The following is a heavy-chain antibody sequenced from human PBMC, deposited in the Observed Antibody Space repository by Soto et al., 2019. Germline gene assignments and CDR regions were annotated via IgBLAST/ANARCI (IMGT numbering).Heavy chain of an antibody. CDR3: ARDYYDSSGSGMDV. CDR2: ISYDGSNK. J-gene: IGHJ6*02. V-gene: IGHV3-30-3*01. CDR1: GFTFSSYA. D-gene: IGHD3-22*01. Sequence: PGGSLRLSCAASGFTFSSYAMHWVRQAPGKGLEWVAVISYDGSNKYYADSVKGRFTISRDNSKNTLYLQMNSLRAEDTAVYYCARDYYDSSGSGMDVWGQGTTVTVSS.